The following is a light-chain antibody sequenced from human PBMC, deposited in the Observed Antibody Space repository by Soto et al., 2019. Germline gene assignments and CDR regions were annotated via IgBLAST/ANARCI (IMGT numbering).Light chain of an antibody. CDR2: GAS. V-gene: IGKV3-15*01. Sequence: DIVMTQSPATVSVSPGEGATLFCRASQSVNSNVAWYRQKPGQAPRLLIYGASTRATGIPARFSGSGSGTEFTLTISSLQSEDFAIYYCQQYHNWPPYTFGQGTTLEIK. CDR1: QSVNSN. J-gene: IGKJ2*01. CDR3: QQYHNWPPYT.